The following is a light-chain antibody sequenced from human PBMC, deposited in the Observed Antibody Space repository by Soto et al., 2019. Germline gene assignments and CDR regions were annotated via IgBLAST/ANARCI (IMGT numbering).Light chain of an antibody. J-gene: IGLJ2*01. CDR2: EVT. Sequence: QSVLTQPPSASGSLGQSVTISGTGPSSDVGGYNYVSWHQQHPGKAPKVMIYEVTKRPPGVPDRFSGSKSGNTASLTVSGLQAEDEADYYCSSFAGGGNPVLLGGGTKLTVL. CDR1: SSDVGGYNY. CDR3: SSFAGGGNPVL. V-gene: IGLV2-8*01.